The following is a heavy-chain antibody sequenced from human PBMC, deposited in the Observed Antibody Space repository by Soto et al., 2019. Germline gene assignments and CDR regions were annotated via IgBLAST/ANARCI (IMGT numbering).Heavy chain of an antibody. J-gene: IGHJ1*01. CDR3: ARDRVESGYPEYFQH. CDR1: GFTVSSNY. V-gene: IGHV3-53*01. CDR2: IYSGGST. Sequence: EVQLVESGGGLIHPGVSLRISCGASGFTVSSNYMSWVRQAPVKGLEWVSVIYSGGSTYYADSVKGRFTISRDNSKNTLYLQMNSLRAEDTAVYYCARDRVESGYPEYFQHWGQGTLVTVSS. D-gene: IGHD3-22*01.